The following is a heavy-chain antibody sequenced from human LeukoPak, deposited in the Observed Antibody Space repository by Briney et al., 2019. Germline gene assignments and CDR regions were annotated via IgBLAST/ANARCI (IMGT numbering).Heavy chain of an antibody. CDR2: INPSGGST. J-gene: IGHJ6*02. CDR1: GYTFKSYY. D-gene: IGHD2-8*01. V-gene: IGHV1-46*02. CDR3: ARAPMGYGMDV. Sequence: ASVKVSCKASGYTFKSYYMHWVRQAPGQGLEWMGIINPSGGSTSYAQKFQGRVTMTRDTSTSTVYMELSSLRSEDTAVYYCARAPMGYGMDVWGQGTTVTVSS.